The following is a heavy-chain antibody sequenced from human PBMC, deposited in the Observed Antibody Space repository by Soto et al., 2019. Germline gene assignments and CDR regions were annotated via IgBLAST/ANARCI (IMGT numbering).Heavy chain of an antibody. D-gene: IGHD2-15*01. Sequence: PSXTRSPTCTVSGGSISSSSYYWCWIRQPPGKGLESIGSIYYSGSTYYNPSLKSRVTISVDTSKNQFSLKLSSVTAADTAVYYCARPLPWFDPWGQGTLVTVSS. CDR1: GGSISSSSYY. V-gene: IGHV4-39*01. CDR2: IYYSGST. CDR3: ARPLPWFDP. J-gene: IGHJ5*02.